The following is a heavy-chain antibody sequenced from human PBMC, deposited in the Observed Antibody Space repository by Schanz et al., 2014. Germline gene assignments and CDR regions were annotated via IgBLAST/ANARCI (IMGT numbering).Heavy chain of an antibody. CDR1: GYTFTSYS. D-gene: IGHD3-10*01. CDR2: INPSGGST. J-gene: IGHJ4*02. V-gene: IGHV1-46*03. Sequence: QVQLVQSGAEVKKPGASVKVSCKASGYTFTSYSMHWVRQAPGQGLEWMGMINPSGGSTTYAQKFQGRVTMTRDTSTSTVYMELTSLRSEDTAVYYCARGSPENMIRGELDYWGQGTLVTVSS. CDR3: ARGSPENMIRGELDY.